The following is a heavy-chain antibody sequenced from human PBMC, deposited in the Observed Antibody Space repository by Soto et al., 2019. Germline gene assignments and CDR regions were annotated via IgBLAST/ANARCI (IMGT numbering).Heavy chain of an antibody. V-gene: IGHV4-34*01. CDR3: ARNGGRVVEVAGAYFDY. D-gene: IGHD2-15*01. J-gene: IGHJ4*02. CDR2: INHSGST. Sequence: QVQLQQWGAGLLKPSETLSLTCALYGGSLSGYYWSWIRQPPGKGLEWIGEINHSGSTNYNPSLKSPVTMSVDTSRNQFSLKLSSLTAADTAVYSCARNGGRVVEVAGAYFDYWGQGTLVTVAS. CDR1: GGSLSGYY.